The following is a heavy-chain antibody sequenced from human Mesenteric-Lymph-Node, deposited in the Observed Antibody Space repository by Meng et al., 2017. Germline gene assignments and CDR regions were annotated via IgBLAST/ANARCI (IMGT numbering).Heavy chain of an antibody. J-gene: IGHJ4*02. D-gene: IGHD3-22*01. CDR2: INHSGST. CDR1: GGSFSGYY. CDR3: ARDSPRADYYDRNFDY. Sequence: SETLSLTCAVYGGSFSGYYWSWIRQPPGKGLEWIGEINHSGSTNYNPSLKSRVTISVDTSKNQFSLKLSSVTAADTAVYYCARDSPRADYYDRNFDYWGQGTLVTVSS. V-gene: IGHV4-34*01.